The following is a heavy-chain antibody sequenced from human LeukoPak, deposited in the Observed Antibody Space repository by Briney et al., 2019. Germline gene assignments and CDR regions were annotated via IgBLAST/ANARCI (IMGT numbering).Heavy chain of an antibody. D-gene: IGHD1-26*01. CDR3: ARTNGPSGSLYFDY. CDR2: LSPSDNT. CDR1: GGSISSGGYS. V-gene: IGHV4-30-2*01. J-gene: IGHJ4*02. Sequence: PSQTLSLTCAVSGGSISSGGYSWSWIRQPPGKGLEWIGYLSPSDNTYYNPSLKSRVTISVDRSKNQFSLKLSSVIAADTAIYYCARTNGPSGSLYFDYWGQGTLVTVSS.